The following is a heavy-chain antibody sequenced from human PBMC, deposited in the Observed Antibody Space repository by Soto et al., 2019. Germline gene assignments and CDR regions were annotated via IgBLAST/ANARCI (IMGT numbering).Heavy chain of an antibody. V-gene: IGHV1-18*01. D-gene: IGHD3-3*01. CDR2: ISAYNGNT. Sequence: GASVKVSCKASGYTFTSYGLSWARQAPGQGLEWMGWISAYNGNTNYAQKLQGRVTMTTDTSTSTAYMELRSLRSDDTAVYYCARVRRSYDFWSGYYSGDAFDIWGQGTMVTVSS. CDR3: ARVRRSYDFWSGYYSGDAFDI. J-gene: IGHJ3*02. CDR1: GYTFTSYG.